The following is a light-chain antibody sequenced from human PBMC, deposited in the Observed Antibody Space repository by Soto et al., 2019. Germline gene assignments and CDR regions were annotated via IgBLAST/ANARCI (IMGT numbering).Light chain of an antibody. CDR1: QTIGTY. J-gene: IGKJ1*01. V-gene: IGKV1-39*01. CDR3: QQSYNTPLT. Sequence: VNHSPSSLSAKIRDRVTITCRASQTIGTYVNWYRQKSGAAPELLIYDASTLQSGVPSRFRGGASGTDFTLTISSLQLDDFATYYCQQSYNTPLTFCQGSKVDIK. CDR2: DAS.